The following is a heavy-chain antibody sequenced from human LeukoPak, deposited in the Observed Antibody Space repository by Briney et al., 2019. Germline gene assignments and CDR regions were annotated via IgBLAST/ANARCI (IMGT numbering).Heavy chain of an antibody. D-gene: IGHD1-1*01. V-gene: IGHV5-51*01. CDR1: GYSSTSYW. CDR2: IYPGDSDT. Sequence: PGESLKISCKGSGYSSTSYWISWVRQMPGKGLEWMGIIYPGDSDTRYRPSFQGQVTISVDKSISTAYLQWSSLKASDTAMYYCARQDGNSKYYFDYWGQGTLVTVSS. CDR3: ARQDGNSKYYFDY. J-gene: IGHJ4*02.